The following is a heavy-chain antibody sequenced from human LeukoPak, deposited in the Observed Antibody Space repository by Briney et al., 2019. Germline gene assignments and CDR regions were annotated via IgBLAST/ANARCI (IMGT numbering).Heavy chain of an antibody. J-gene: IGHJ5*02. V-gene: IGHV1-2*02. Sequence: ASVKVSCKASGYTFTSYDINWVRQATGQGLEWMGWMNPNSGGTNYAQKFQGRVTMTRDTSISTAYMELSRLRSDDTAVYYCAREGSSSWYHWFDPWGQGTLVTVSS. CDR2: MNPNSGGT. CDR3: AREGSSSWYHWFDP. CDR1: GYTFTSYD. D-gene: IGHD6-13*01.